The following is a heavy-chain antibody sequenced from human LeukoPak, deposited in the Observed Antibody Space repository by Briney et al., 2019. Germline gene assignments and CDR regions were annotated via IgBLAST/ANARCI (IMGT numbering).Heavy chain of an antibody. CDR2: IRSKAFGGTP. CDR1: GFTFDDYA. CDR3: TRNTVTVHFDY. V-gene: IGHV3-49*03. Sequence: PGRSLRLPCSASGFTFDDYAVSWFRQAPGKGLEWVGFIRSKAFGGTPEYAASVRGRFTISRDDSKSIAYLQMNSLKTEDTAVYYCTRNTVTVHFDYWSQGTLVTVSS. J-gene: IGHJ4*02. D-gene: IGHD4-17*01.